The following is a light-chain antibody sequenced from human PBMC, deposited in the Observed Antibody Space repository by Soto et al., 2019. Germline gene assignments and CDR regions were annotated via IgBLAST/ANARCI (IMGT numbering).Light chain of an antibody. V-gene: IGLV2-14*01. CDR3: DSYTSGSSYV. CDR2: DVS. J-gene: IGLJ1*01. Sequence: QSALTQPASVSGSPGQSITISCTGTSSDVGGYNYVSWYQQHPGKAPKLMIYDVSYRPSGVSDRFSGSKSGNTASLTISGLQSEDEADYYCDSYTSGSSYVFGPGTKLTVL. CDR1: SSDVGGYNY.